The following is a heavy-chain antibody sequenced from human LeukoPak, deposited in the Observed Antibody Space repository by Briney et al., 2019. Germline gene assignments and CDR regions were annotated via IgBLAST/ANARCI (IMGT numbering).Heavy chain of an antibody. Sequence: GGSLRLSCAASGFTVSSNYMSWVRQAPGKGLDWVSFLYSGGDTYYADSVKGRFTISRDNSKNTLYLQMNSLRAEDTAVYYCARYSGYDEPFEYWGQGTLVTVSS. CDR1: GFTVSSNY. J-gene: IGHJ4*02. V-gene: IGHV3-53*01. D-gene: IGHD5-12*01. CDR2: LYSGGDT. CDR3: ARYSGYDEPFEY.